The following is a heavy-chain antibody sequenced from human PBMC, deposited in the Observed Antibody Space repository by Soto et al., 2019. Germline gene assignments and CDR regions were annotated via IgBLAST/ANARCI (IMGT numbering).Heavy chain of an antibody. V-gene: IGHV1-2*02. J-gene: IGHJ5*02. CDR2: INAHSGGT. D-gene: IGHD6-6*01. Sequence: ASVKVSCKASGFSFTGYYIHCLRQAPGQGLEWMGWINAHSGGTEYAQKFQGRVTLTRDTSIATAYLTLTSLTSDDTALYYCAKDLTRQLAYWLDPWGQGTQVTVS. CDR1: GFSFTGYY. CDR3: AKDLTRQLAYWLDP.